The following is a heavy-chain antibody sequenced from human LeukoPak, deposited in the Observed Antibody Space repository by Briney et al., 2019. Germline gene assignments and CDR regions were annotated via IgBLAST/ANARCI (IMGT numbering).Heavy chain of an antibody. Sequence: ASVKVSGKTSGGTFNNYIISCVRQAPGQGLEWVGTIILILDIANYAQKYQGRVAITADTSTSTAYMELSDLGSEDTAVYFCAREPEGLTTESHWGQGTLVTVSS. CDR3: AREPEGLTTESH. J-gene: IGHJ4*02. CDR1: GGTFNNYI. D-gene: IGHD1-14*01. V-gene: IGHV1-69*04. CDR2: IILILDIA.